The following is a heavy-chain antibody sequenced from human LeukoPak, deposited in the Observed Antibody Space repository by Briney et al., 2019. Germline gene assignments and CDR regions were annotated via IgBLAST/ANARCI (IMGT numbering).Heavy chain of an antibody. Sequence: PGGSLRLSCAAPGFNFSSYSMTWVRQAPGKGLEWVSFITGDSNTIYYADSMKGRFTVSRNNAENSLYLQMNSLSAEDTAVYYGARDRMGGSFDYWGQGTLVTVSS. CDR2: ITGDSNTI. CDR3: ARDRMGGSFDY. J-gene: IGHJ4*02. V-gene: IGHV3-48*01. CDR1: GFNFSSYS. D-gene: IGHD2-15*01.